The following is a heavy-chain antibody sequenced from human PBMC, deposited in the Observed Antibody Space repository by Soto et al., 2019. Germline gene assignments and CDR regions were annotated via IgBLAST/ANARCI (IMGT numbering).Heavy chain of an antibody. CDR1: GGTFSSYT. CDR2: IIPILGIA. CDR3: ARGSSGWYRDAFDI. Sequence: SVKVSCTGSGGTFSSYTISWVRQSPGQGLEWMGRIIPILGIANYAQKFQGRVTITADKSTSTAYMELSSLRSEDTAVYYCARGSSGWYRDAFDIWGQGTMVTVSS. J-gene: IGHJ3*02. V-gene: IGHV1-69*02. D-gene: IGHD6-19*01.